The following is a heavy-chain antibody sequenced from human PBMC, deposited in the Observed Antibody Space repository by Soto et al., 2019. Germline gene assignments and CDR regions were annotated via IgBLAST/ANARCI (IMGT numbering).Heavy chain of an antibody. Sequence: QVQLVQSGAVVKKPGSSVKVSCKVSGGTFSSHSINWVRQAPGQGPEWMGGIIPIFATENYAQKFQGRVMITADESTSTAYMELSSLTSEDTALYYCSTSVYCSTTRCYYYYGLDVWGQGTTVIVSS. J-gene: IGHJ6*02. V-gene: IGHV1-69*01. D-gene: IGHD2-2*01. CDR1: GGTFSSHS. CDR3: STSVYCSTTRCYYYYGLDV. CDR2: IIPIFATE.